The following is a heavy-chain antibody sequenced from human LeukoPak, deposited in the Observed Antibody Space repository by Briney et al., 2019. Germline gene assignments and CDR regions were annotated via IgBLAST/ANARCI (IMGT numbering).Heavy chain of an antibody. D-gene: IGHD3-10*01. J-gene: IGHJ4*02. CDR2: IRSTANGYAT. CDR1: GFTFSGSA. Sequence: PGGSLRLSCAASGFTFSGSALHWVRQASGKGLEWVGRIRSTANGYATAYAASVKGRFTISRDDSKNTAYLQMDSLKTEDTAVYYCAKDRRLLWFGESATFDYWGQGTLVTVSS. CDR3: AKDRRLLWFGESATFDY. V-gene: IGHV3-73*01.